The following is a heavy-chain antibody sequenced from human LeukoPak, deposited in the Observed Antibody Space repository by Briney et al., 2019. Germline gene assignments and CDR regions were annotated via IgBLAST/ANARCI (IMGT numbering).Heavy chain of an antibody. Sequence: GGSLRLSCAASGFTFSSYAMSWVRQAPGKGLEWVSAISGSGGSTYYADSVKGRFTISRDNSKNTLYLQMNSLRAEDTAVYYCAKADTYYYDSSGYYIDYWGQGTLVTVSS. CDR1: GFTFSSYA. CDR2: ISGSGGST. V-gene: IGHV3-23*01. J-gene: IGHJ4*02. D-gene: IGHD3-22*01. CDR3: AKADTYYYDSSGYYIDY.